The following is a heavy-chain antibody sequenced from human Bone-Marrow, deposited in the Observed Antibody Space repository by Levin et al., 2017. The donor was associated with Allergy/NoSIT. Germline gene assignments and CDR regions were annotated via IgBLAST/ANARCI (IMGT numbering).Heavy chain of an antibody. CDR2: ISGSGGST. D-gene: IGHD4-23*01. V-gene: IGHV3-23*01. CDR3: ASPNGGNSTFDY. CDR1: GFTFSSYA. Sequence: LSLTCAASGFTFSSYAMSWVRQAPGKGLEWVSAISGSGGSTYYADSVKGRFTISRDNSKNTLYLQMNSLRAEDTAVYYCASPNGGNSTFDYWGQGTLVTVSS. J-gene: IGHJ4*02.